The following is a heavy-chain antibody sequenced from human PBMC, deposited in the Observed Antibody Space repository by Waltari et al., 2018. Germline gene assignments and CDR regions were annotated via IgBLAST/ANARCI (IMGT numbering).Heavy chain of an antibody. CDR3: ARDPLGNYGSGSYYD. V-gene: IGHV3-7*01. CDR1: GFTFSSYW. D-gene: IGHD3-10*01. Sequence: EVQLVESGGGLVQPGGSLRLSCAASGFTFSSYWMSWVRQAPGKGLEWVAKIKQDGSEKYYVEFVKGRFTISRDNAKNSLYLQMNSLRAEDTAVYYCARDPLGNYGSGSYYDWGQGTLVTVSS. CDR2: IKQDGSEK. J-gene: IGHJ4*02.